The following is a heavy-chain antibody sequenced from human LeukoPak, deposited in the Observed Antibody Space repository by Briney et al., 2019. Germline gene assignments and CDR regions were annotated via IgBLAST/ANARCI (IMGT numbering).Heavy chain of an antibody. J-gene: IGHJ4*02. CDR1: GYTFANYG. CDR3: ATDFFLRSGWPHYFHY. V-gene: IGHV1-18*01. Sequence: ASVKVSSKPSGYTFANYGINWVRQAPGQGLEWMGWISSYNGDKKYAQKLQGRVTMTTDTSTTTAYMELTSLASDDTAVYYCATDFFLRSGWPHYFHYWGQGTLVTVSS. D-gene: IGHD6-19*01. CDR2: ISSYNGDK.